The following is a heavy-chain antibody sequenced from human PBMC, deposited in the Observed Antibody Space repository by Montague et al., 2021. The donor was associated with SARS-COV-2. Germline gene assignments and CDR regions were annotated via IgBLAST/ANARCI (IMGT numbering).Heavy chain of an antibody. D-gene: IGHD3-3*01. CDR3: AREASRGITIFGVVTASYYFDY. J-gene: IGHJ4*02. V-gene: IGHV4-39*02. CDR2: IYYSGXT. CDR1: GGSISSSSYY. Sequence: SETLSLTCTVSGGSISSSSYYWGWIRQPPGKGLEWIGSIYYSGXTXYXXXXKXRVTISVDTSKNQFSLKLSSVTAADTAVYYCAREASRGITIFGVVTASYYFDYWGQGTLVTVSS.